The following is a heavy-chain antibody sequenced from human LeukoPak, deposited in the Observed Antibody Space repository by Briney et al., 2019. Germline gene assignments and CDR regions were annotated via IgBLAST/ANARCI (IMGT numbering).Heavy chain of an antibody. V-gene: IGHV3-48*03. Sequence: GGSLRLSCAASGFTFSSFEMKWVRQAPGKGLEWVSYISSGGSTIYYADSVKGRFTISRDNAKNSLYLQMNSLRAEDTAVYYCARVRRDCSGGSCSFWYDPWGQGTLVTVSS. D-gene: IGHD2-15*01. CDR3: ARVRRDCSGGSCSFWYDP. CDR2: ISSGGSTI. J-gene: IGHJ5*02. CDR1: GFTFSSFE.